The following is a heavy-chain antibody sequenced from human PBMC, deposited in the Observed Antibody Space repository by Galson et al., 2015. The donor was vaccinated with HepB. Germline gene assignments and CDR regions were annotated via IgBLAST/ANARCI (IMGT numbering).Heavy chain of an antibody. V-gene: IGHV4-39*01. Sequence: ETLSLTCTVSGGSISSSSYYWGWIRQPPGKGLEWIGSIYYSGSTYYNPSLKSRVTISVDTSKNQFSLKLSSVTAADTAVYYCARQARITAVAGIHSPTFDYWGQGTLVTVSS. CDR1: GGSISSSSYY. CDR3: ARQARITAVAGIHSPTFDY. J-gene: IGHJ4*02. D-gene: IGHD6-19*01. CDR2: IYYSGST.